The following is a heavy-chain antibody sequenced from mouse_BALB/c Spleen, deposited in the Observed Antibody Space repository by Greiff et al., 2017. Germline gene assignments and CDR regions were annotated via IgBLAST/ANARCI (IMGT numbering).Heavy chain of an antibody. CDR1: GFSLTSYG. D-gene: IGHD1-1*01. CDR3: ARAYYGSSSWFAY. J-gene: IGHJ3*01. CDR2: IWAGGST. Sequence: VHLVESGPGLVAPSQSLSITCTVSGFSLTSYGVHWVRQPPGKGLEWLGVIWAGGSTNYNSALMSRLSISKDNSKSQVFLKMNSLQTDDTAMYYCARAYYGSSSWFAYWGQGTLVTVSA. V-gene: IGHV2-9*02.